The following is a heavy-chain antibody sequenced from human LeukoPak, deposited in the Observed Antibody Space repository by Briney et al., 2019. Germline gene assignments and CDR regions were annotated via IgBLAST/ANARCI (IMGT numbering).Heavy chain of an antibody. D-gene: IGHD1-26*01. CDR2: VYHNGET. CDR1: GGSISSSY. V-gene: IGHV4-59*08. Sequence: PSETLSLTCTVSGGSISSSYWTWIRQSPGTGLEWIGSVYHNGETYYNPSLKSRVIISVDTSKNEFSLRLTSVTAADTAVYYCVTPRSWELSDMAVWGKGTTVIVSS. CDR3: VTPRSWELSDMAV. J-gene: IGHJ6*03.